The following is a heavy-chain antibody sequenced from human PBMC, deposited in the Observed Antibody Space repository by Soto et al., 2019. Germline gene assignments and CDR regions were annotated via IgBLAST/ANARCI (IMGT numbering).Heavy chain of an antibody. Sequence: SETLSLTCTVSGGSISSSSYYWGWIRQPPGKGLEWIGSIYYSGSTYYNPSLKSRVTISVDTSKNQFSLKLSSVTAADTAVYYCAGGVYSSSWYFRRNNYYYGMDVWGQGTTVTVS. CDR2: IYYSGST. J-gene: IGHJ6*02. D-gene: IGHD6-13*01. CDR1: GGSISSSSYY. V-gene: IGHV4-39*01. CDR3: AGGVYSSSWYFRRNNYYYGMDV.